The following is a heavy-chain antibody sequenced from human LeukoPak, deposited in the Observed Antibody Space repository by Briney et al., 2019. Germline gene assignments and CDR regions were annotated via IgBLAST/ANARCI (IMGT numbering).Heavy chain of an antibody. CDR1: GFSLSSYT. J-gene: IGHJ5*02. CDR2: ISSNGDST. Sequence: PGGSLGLSCAASGFSLSSYTMHWVRQAPGKGLESVSAISSNGDSTYYMNSVKDRFTISRDNSKNTVYLQMGSLRPEDMAVYYCGREVDGGFDPWGQGTLVTVSS. CDR3: GREVDGGFDP. D-gene: IGHD3-16*01. V-gene: IGHV3-64*01.